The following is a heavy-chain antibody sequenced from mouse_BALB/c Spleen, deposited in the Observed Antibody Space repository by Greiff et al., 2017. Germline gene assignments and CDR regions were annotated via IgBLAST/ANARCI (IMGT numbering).Heavy chain of an antibody. CDR2: INSNGGST. CDR3: ARDGSSYVWFAY. D-gene: IGHD1-1*01. Sequence: EVQLVESGGGLVQPGGSLKLSCAASGFTFSSYGMSWVRQTPDKRLELVATINSNGGSTYYPDSVKGRFTISRDNAKNTLYLQMSSLKSEDTAMYYCARDGSSYVWFAYWGQGTLVTVSA. CDR1: GFTFSSYG. J-gene: IGHJ3*01. V-gene: IGHV5-6-3*01.